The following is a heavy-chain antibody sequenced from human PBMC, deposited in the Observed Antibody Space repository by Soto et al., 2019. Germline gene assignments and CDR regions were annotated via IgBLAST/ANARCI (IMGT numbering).Heavy chain of an antibody. CDR3: AGDSGRGSGTYSDN. Sequence: PGGSLRLSCAASGFTFSSYSMNWVRQAPGKGLEWVSSISSSTSYIYYADSLKGRFTISRDNAKNSLYLQMNSLRAEDTAVYYCAGDSGRGSGTYSDNWGQGTLVTVSS. CDR2: ISSSTSYI. J-gene: IGHJ4*02. CDR1: GFTFSSYS. V-gene: IGHV3-21*01. D-gene: IGHD3-10*01.